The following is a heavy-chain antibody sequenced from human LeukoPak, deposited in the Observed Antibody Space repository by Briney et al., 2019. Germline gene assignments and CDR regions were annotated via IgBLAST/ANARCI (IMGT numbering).Heavy chain of an antibody. D-gene: IGHD6-19*01. CDR3: AKYRDSSGWGFDP. CDR2: IRYDGSNK. V-gene: IGHV3-30*02. CDR1: GFTFSSYG. J-gene: IGHJ5*02. Sequence: PGGSLRLSCAASGFTFSSYGMHWVRQAPGKGLEWVAFIRYDGSNKYYADSVKGRFTISRDNSKNTLYLQMNSLRAEDTAVYYCAKYRDSSGWGFDPWGQGTLVTVSS.